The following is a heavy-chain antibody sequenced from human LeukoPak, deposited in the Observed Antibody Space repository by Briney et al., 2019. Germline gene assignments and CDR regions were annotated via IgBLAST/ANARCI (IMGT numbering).Heavy chain of an antibody. J-gene: IGHJ5*02. CDR1: GYSISSGYY. Sequence: SETLSLTCTVSGYSISSGYYWGWIRQPPGKGLEWIGSIYHSGSTYYNPSLKSRVTISVDTSKNQFSLKLTSVTAADTAVYYCARGYSSSWYFNWFDPWGQGTLVTVSS. CDR2: IYHSGST. V-gene: IGHV4-38-2*02. D-gene: IGHD6-13*01. CDR3: ARGYSSSWYFNWFDP.